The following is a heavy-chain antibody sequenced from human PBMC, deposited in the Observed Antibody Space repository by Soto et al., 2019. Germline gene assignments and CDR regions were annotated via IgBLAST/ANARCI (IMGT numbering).Heavy chain of an antibody. CDR1: GYSISSGYY. D-gene: IGHD6-19*01. CDR3: ARDAGDSSGWHYYYYGMDV. V-gene: IGHV4-38-2*02. CDR2: IYHSGST. Sequence: PSETLSLTCAVSGYSISSGYYCGWIRQPPGKGLEWIGSIYHSGSTYYNPSLKSRVTISVDTSKSQFSLKLSSVTAADTAVYYCARDAGDSSGWHYYYYGMDVWGQGTTVTFSS. J-gene: IGHJ6*02.